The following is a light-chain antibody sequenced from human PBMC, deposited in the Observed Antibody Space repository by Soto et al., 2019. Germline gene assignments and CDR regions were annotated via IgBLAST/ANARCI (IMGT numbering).Light chain of an antibody. CDR2: EVI. V-gene: IGLV2-8*01. J-gene: IGLJ2*01. CDR1: SSDVGGYNY. Sequence: QSVLTQPPSASGSPGQSVTISCTGTSSDVGGYNYVSWYQQHPGKAPKLMIYEVIKRPSGVPDRFSGSKSGNTASLTVTGLQAEDEADYYCSSYAARKNLRVFGGGTKLTVL. CDR3: SSYAARKNLRV.